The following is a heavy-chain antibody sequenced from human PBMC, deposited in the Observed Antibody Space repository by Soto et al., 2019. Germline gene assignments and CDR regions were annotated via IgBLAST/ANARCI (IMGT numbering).Heavy chain of an antibody. V-gene: IGHV3-48*01. CDR2: ISSRSSPI. CDR3: AIDPEGVHAFDI. Sequence: EVQLVESGGGLVQPGGSLRLSCTASGFTFSSSSMNWVRQAPGKGLEWVSYISSRSSPIYYAASVKGRFTISRDNAKNSLYLQMSSLRADDRAVYYCAIDPEGVHAFDIWGQGTMVTVSS. D-gene: IGHD2-8*01. CDR1: GFTFSSSS. J-gene: IGHJ3*02.